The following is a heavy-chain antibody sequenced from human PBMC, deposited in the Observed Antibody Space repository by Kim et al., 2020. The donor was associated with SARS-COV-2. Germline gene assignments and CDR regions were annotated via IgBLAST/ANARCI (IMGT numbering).Heavy chain of an antibody. CDR1: GGSISSYY. Sequence: SETLSLTCTVSGGSISSYYWSWIRQPPGKGLEWIGYIYYSVSTNYNPSLKSRVTISVDTSKNQFSLKLSSVTAADTAVYYCARGGDDSSAKFDYWGQGTLVTVSS. V-gene: IGHV4-59*01. CDR3: ARGGDDSSAKFDY. J-gene: IGHJ4*02. D-gene: IGHD3-22*01. CDR2: IYYSVST.